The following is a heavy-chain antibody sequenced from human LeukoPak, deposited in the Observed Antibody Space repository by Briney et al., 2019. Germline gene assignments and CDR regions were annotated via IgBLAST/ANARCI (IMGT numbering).Heavy chain of an antibody. CDR1: GFTFSSCW. Sequence: GGSLRLSCAASGFTFSSCWMSWVRQAPGKGLEWVANIKQDGSEKYYVDSVKGRFTISRDNSKNTLYLQMNSLRAEDTAVYYCAHLANYYYGMDVWGQGTTVTVSS. J-gene: IGHJ6*02. V-gene: IGHV3-7*03. CDR3: AHLANYYYGMDV. CDR2: IKQDGSEK.